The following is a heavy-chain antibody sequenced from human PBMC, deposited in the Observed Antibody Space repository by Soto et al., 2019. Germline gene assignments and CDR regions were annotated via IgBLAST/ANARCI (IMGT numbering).Heavy chain of an antibody. Sequence: GGSLRLSCAASGFTFSSYAMSWVRQAPGKGLEWVSAISGSGGSTYYADSVEGRFTISRDNANNSVYLQMDSLRAEDTALYYCTRAAWFPYLSFYWGQGALVTVSS. J-gene: IGHJ4*02. V-gene: IGHV3-23*01. CDR1: GFTFSSYA. CDR2: ISGSGGST. D-gene: IGHD3-10*01. CDR3: TRAAWFPYLSFY.